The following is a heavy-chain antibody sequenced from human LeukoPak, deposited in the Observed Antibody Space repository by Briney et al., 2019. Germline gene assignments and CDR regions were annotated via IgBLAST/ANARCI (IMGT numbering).Heavy chain of an antibody. D-gene: IGHD3-10*01. CDR1: GYTFTSYD. V-gene: IGHV1-8*02. J-gene: IGHJ5*02. CDR3: ARDPYVSGSYGWLDP. Sequence: ASVKVSCKASGYTFTSYDINWVRQATGQGLEWMGWMNPNSGNTGYAQKFQGRVTMTRDTSISTAYMELSNLSSDDTAVYYCARDPYVSGSYGWLDPWGQGTLVTVSS. CDR2: MNPNSGNT.